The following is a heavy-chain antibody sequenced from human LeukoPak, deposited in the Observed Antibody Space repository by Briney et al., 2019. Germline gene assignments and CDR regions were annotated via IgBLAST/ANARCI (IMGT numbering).Heavy chain of an antibody. D-gene: IGHD5-18*01. V-gene: IGHV1-2*02. Sequence: ASVKVSCKASGYTFTDYYMHWVRQAPGQGLEWMGWINPNSGGTNYAQKFQGRVTMTRDTSISTAYMELSRLRSDDTAVYYCARDGGYSYGYYLPYFDYWGQGTLVTVSS. CDR3: ARDGGYSYGYYLPYFDY. CDR1: GYTFTDYY. J-gene: IGHJ4*02. CDR2: INPNSGGT.